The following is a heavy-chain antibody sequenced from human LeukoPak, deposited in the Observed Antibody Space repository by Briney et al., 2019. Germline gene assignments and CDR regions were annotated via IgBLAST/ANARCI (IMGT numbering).Heavy chain of an antibody. J-gene: IGHJ4*02. V-gene: IGHV4-39*01. CDR2: IFYTGSA. CDR1: GGSISSGRYY. D-gene: IGHD6-13*01. Sequence: SETLSLTCTVSGGSISSGRYYWGWIRQPPGKRLEWIGSIFYTGSAHYNPSLESRVIISIDTAKNQFSLRVRSVTAADTAVYFCARRGIAAAAHFDYWGQGSLVTVSS. CDR3: ARRGIAAAAHFDY.